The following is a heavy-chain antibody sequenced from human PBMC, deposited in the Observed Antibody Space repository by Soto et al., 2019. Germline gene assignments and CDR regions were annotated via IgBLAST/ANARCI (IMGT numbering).Heavy chain of an antibody. Sequence: QVQLVQSGPEVKKPGASVKISCKTSGYTFTSYGISCVRQAPGQGLEWMGWITTDKGKTTYAQKFQGRVTMTRDTCTSTAYMELRSLRSDDTAVYYCATRSPAFDYWGQGTLVTVSS. V-gene: IGHV1-18*01. CDR1: GYTFTSYG. CDR2: ITTDKGKT. J-gene: IGHJ4*02. CDR3: ATRSPAFDY.